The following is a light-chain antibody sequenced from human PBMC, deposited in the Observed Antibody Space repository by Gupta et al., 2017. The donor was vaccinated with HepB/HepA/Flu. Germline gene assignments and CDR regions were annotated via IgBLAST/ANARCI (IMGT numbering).Light chain of an antibody. V-gene: IGLV4-69*01. CDR2: LDSDGSH. CDR1: SGHSSYA. CDR3: QTWGTGIVV. Sequence: QVVLTHSPSASASLGASVKLTCTLSSGHSSYAISWHQQQPEKGPRYLMKLDSDGSHSKGDGISDRFLGSSSGAERYLTISSRQSEDEDDYYWQTWGTGIVVFGGGTKVTVL. J-gene: IGLJ2*01.